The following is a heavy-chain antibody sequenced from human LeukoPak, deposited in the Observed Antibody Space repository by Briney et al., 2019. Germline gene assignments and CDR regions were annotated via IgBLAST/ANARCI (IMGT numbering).Heavy chain of an antibody. Sequence: PGGSLRLSCAASGFTFSNNWMTWVRQAPGKGLEWVASVKKDESEKYYVDSVKGRFTISRDNAKNSLYLQMNSLRVEDTAVYYCARSMFLEWLLYSDYWGQGTLVTVSS. D-gene: IGHD3-3*01. CDR3: ARSMFLEWLLYSDY. CDR2: VKKDESEK. V-gene: IGHV3-7*01. CDR1: GFTFSNNW. J-gene: IGHJ4*02.